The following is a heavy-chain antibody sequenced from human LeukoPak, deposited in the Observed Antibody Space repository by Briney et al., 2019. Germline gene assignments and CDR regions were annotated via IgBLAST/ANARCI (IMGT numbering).Heavy chain of an antibody. J-gene: IGHJ4*02. CDR3: ATYRQVLLPFES. V-gene: IGHV3-23*01. CDR2: IFPSGGEI. Sequence: GGSLRLSCAASGFTFSSYWMSWVRQAPGKGLEWVSSIFPSGGEIHYADSVRGRFTISRDNSKSTLSLQMNSLRAEDTAIYYCATYRQVLLPFESWGQGTLVTVSS. D-gene: IGHD2-8*02. CDR1: GFTFSSYW.